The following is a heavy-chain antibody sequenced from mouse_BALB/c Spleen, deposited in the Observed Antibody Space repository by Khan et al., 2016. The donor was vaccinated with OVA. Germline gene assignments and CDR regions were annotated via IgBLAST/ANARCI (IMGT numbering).Heavy chain of an antibody. CDR3: SRTYGSDFDY. CDR1: GYSFTGYF. Sequence: VQLQQSGPELVKPGASVKISCKASGYSFTGYFMNWVMQSHGKSLEWIGRINPHIGETFYNQKFKGKATLTVAESSSTAHMELRSLASEDSAVYYCSRTYGSDFDYWGQGTTLTVSS. CDR2: INPHIGET. D-gene: IGHD1-1*01. V-gene: IGHV1-20*02. J-gene: IGHJ2*01.